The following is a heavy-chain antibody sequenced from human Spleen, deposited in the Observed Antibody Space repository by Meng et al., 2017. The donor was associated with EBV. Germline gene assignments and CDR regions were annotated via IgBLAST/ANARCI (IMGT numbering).Heavy chain of an antibody. Sequence: PFKEPRSPLFKPYLSLTLTCSFFGFSLSTSGVGVGWIRPPPGQALEWLALIYWDDDKRYSPSLKSRLTITKDTSKNQVVLTMTNMDPVDTATYYCARIVGASSDYWGQGTLVTVSS. D-gene: IGHD1-26*01. V-gene: IGHV2-5*02. J-gene: IGHJ4*02. CDR1: GFSLSTSGVG. CDR3: ARIVGASSDY. CDR2: IYWDDDK.